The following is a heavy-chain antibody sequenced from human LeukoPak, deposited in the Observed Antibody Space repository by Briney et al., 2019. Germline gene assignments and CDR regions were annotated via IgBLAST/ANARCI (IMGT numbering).Heavy chain of an antibody. CDR2: IWYDGSNK. CDR3: AKDTGLRDAFDI. D-gene: IGHD5-12*01. Sequence: GGSLRLSCAASGFTFSSYGMPWVRQAPGKGLEWVAVIWYDGSNKYYADSVKGRFTISRDNSKNTLYLQMNSLRAEDTAVYYCAKDTGLRDAFDIWGQGTMVTVSS. V-gene: IGHV3-30*02. J-gene: IGHJ3*02. CDR1: GFTFSSYG.